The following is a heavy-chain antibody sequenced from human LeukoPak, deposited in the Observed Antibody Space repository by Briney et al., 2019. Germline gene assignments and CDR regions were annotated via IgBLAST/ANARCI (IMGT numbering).Heavy chain of an antibody. CDR2: IYYSGST. J-gene: IGHJ6*03. CDR3: ARTLSGSGSYYYYYMDV. CDR1: GGSISSYY. D-gene: IGHD3-10*01. V-gene: IGHV4-59*01. Sequence: SETLSLTCTVSGGSISSYYWSWIRQPPGKGLEWIGYIYYSGSTNYNPSLKSRVTISVDTSKNQFSLKLSSVTAADTAVYYCARTLSGSGSYYYYYMDVWGKGTTVTVSS.